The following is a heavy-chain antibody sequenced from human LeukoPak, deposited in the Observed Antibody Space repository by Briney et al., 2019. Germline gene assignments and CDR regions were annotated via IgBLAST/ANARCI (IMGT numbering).Heavy chain of an antibody. J-gene: IGHJ1*01. CDR3: ARGGWYPESFQH. Sequence: SETLSLTCTVSGGSISSYYWNWIRQPPGKGLEWIGYIYYSGSTDYNPSLKSRVTISVDTSKNQFSLKLSSVTAADTAVYYCARGGWYPESFQHWGQGALVTVSS. D-gene: IGHD6-19*01. CDR2: IYYSGST. V-gene: IGHV4-59*01. CDR1: GGSISSYY.